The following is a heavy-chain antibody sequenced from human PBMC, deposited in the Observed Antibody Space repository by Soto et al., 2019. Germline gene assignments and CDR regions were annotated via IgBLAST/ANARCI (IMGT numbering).Heavy chain of an antibody. Sequence: QVQLQESGPGLVKPSETLSLTCTVSGGSISSYYWSWIRQPPGKGLEWLGYIYYSGSTNYNPSLKRRVTISVDTSKNQFALKLSSVTAADTAVYYCARDNKYGDPIRYFDLWGRGTLVTVSS. CDR3: ARDNKYGDPIRYFDL. J-gene: IGHJ2*01. V-gene: IGHV4-59*01. CDR1: GGSISSYY. D-gene: IGHD4-17*01. CDR2: IYYSGST.